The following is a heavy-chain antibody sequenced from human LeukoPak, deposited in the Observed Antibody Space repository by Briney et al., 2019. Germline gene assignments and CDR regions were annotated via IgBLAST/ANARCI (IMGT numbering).Heavy chain of an antibody. J-gene: IGHJ5*02. CDR2: IYYSGST. Sequence: SQTLSLTCTVSGGSISSGGYYCSWIRQHPGKGLEWIGYIYYSGSTYYNPSLKSRVTISVDTSKDQFSLKLSSVTAADTAVYYCARSPRELRTNWFDPWGQGTLVTVSS. D-gene: IGHD1-7*01. CDR1: GGSISSGGYY. V-gene: IGHV4-31*03. CDR3: ARSPRELRTNWFDP.